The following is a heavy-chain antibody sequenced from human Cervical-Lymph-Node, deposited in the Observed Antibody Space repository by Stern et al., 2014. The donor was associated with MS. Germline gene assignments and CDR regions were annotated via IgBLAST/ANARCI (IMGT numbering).Heavy chain of an antibody. CDR2: IDSGSENI. J-gene: IGHJ4*02. D-gene: IGHD1-1*01. V-gene: IGHV3-48*01. Sequence: EVQLVESGGNLVQPGGSLRLSCAVSGVTFTSSSMNWVRQAPGKGLEWIAYIDSGSENIYYADSVKGRFTISRDNARDSLNLQMNSLRVEDTAIYYCARDTSSPERSDWWGQGTLVTVSS. CDR3: ARDTSSPERSDW. CDR1: GVTFTSSS.